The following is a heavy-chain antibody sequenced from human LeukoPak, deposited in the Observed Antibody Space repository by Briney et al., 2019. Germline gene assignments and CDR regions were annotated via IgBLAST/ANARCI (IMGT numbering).Heavy chain of an antibody. CDR3: ARVSCSNNSCYSAFDY. J-gene: IGHJ4*02. D-gene: IGHD2-2*01. CDR2: ISAYNGNT. Sequence: ASVKVSCKASGYTFTSYGISWVRQAPGQGLEWMGWISAYNGNTNYTQKLQGRVTMTTDTSTSTAYMELRSLRSDDTAVYYCARVSCSNNSCYSAFDYWGQGTLVTVSS. CDR1: GYTFTSYG. V-gene: IGHV1-18*01.